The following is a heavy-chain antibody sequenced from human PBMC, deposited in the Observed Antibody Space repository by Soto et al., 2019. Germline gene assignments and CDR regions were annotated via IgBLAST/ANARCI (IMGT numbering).Heavy chain of an antibody. CDR2: INAGNGNT. Sequence: QVQLVQSGAEVKKPGASVKVSCKASGYTFTSYAMHWVRQAPGQRLEWMGWINAGNGNTKYSQKFQGRVNITRDTSASTAYMELGSLRSEDTAVYYCAGDNAGTSGDDAFDIGGQGTMVTVSS. CDR3: AGDNAGTSGDDAFDI. D-gene: IGHD4-17*01. CDR1: GYTFTSYA. V-gene: IGHV1-3*01. J-gene: IGHJ3*02.